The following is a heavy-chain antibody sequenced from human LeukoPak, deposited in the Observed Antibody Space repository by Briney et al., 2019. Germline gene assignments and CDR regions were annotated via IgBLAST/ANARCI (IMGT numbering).Heavy chain of an antibody. CDR3: AREKMATSIDY. CDR2: ISSSGSTI. V-gene: IGHV3-11*01. D-gene: IGHD5-24*01. J-gene: IGHJ4*02. Sequence: GGSLRLSCAASGFTFSDYYMSWIRQAPGKGLEWVSYISSSGSTIYYADSVKGRFTISGDNAKNSPYLQMNSLRAEDTAVYYCAREKMATSIDYWGQGTLVTVSS. CDR1: GFTFSDYY.